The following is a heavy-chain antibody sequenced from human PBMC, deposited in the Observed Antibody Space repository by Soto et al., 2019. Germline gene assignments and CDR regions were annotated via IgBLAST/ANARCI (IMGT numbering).Heavy chain of an antibody. J-gene: IGHJ4*02. CDR3: ARATYLYYGSGSYLYYFDY. Sequence: SETLSLTCTVSGGSISSYYWSWIRQPPGKGLEWIGYIYYSGSTNYNSSLKSRVTISLDTSRNQFSLKLSSVTAADTAVYYCARATYLYYGSGSYLYYFDYWGQGNLVTVS. D-gene: IGHD3-10*01. V-gene: IGHV4-59*01. CDR2: IYYSGST. CDR1: GGSISSYY.